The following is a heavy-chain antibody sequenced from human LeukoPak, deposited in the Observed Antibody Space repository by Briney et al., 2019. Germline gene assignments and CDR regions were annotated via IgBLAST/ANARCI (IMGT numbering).Heavy chain of an antibody. J-gene: IGHJ3*02. CDR1: GGSISSYY. CDR2: IYYSGST. D-gene: IGHD5-12*01. V-gene: IGHV4-59*01. Sequence: PSETLSLTCTVSGGSISSYYWSWIRQPPGKGLEWIGYIYYSGSTNYNPSLKSRVTISVDTSKNQFSLKLSSVTAADTAVYYCARDQTITPLDSWGQGTMVTVSS. CDR3: ARDQTITPLDS.